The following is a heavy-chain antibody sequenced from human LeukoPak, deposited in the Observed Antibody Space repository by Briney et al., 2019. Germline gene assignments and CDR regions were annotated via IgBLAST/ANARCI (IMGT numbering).Heavy chain of an antibody. CDR2: ISLNSGDT. D-gene: IGHD3-10*01. Sequence: RASVKVSCKASGYTFTGYYMHWLRQAPGQGLEWMGWISLNSGDTSYAQSCQGRVTMTRDTSISTAYMELSRLRSDDTAVYYCARAPGASPFDYWGQGTLVTVSS. CDR3: ARAPGASPFDY. V-gene: IGHV1-2*02. CDR1: GYTFTGYY. J-gene: IGHJ4*02.